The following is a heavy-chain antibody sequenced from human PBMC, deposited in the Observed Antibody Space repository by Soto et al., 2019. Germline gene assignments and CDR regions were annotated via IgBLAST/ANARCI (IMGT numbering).Heavy chain of an antibody. J-gene: IGHJ6*02. D-gene: IGHD2-15*01. V-gene: IGHV1-18*04. CDR1: GYTFTSYG. CDR2: ISAYNGNT. Sequence: ASVKASCKASGYTFTSYGLRWVRQAPGQGLEWMGWISAYNGNTNYAQKLQGRVTMTTDTSTSTAYMELSSLRSDDTAVYYCARESAGVVVVVAATNYYGLGVWGQGTTGTVSS. CDR3: ARESAGVVVVVAATNYYGLGV.